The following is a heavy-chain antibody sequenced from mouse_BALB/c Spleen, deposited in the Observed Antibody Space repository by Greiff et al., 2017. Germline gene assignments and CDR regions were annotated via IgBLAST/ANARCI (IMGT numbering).Heavy chain of an antibody. J-gene: IGHJ3*01. CDR3: AREELGLAWFAY. CDR2: IRNKANGYTT. CDR1: GFTFTDYY. Sequence: EVKLVESGGGLVQPGGSLRLSCATSGFTFTDYYMSWVRQPPGKALEWLGFIRNKANGYTTEYSASVKGRFTISRDNSQSILYLQMNTLRAEDSATYYCAREELGLAWFAYWGQGTLVTVSA. D-gene: IGHD4-1*01. V-gene: IGHV7-3*02.